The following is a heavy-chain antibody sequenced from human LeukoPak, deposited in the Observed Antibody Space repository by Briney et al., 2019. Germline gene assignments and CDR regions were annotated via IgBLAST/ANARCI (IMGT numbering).Heavy chain of an antibody. CDR3: ATSETVGTTTGRRVLDY. D-gene: IGHD1-26*01. J-gene: IGHJ4*02. Sequence: ASVKVSCKASGYTFTTYYMHWVRQAPGQGLEWMGIINPSGGSTGYAQKFQGRVTTTRDTSTSTVYMELSSPRSEDTAVYYCATSETVGTTTGRRVLDYWGQGTLVTVSS. CDR2: INPSGGST. V-gene: IGHV1-46*01. CDR1: GYTFTTYY.